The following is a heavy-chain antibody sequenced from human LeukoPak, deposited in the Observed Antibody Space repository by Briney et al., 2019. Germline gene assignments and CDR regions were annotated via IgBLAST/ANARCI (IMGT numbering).Heavy chain of an antibody. J-gene: IGHJ4*02. Sequence: PGGSLRLSCAAPGFSFSRNDMHWVRQPTGKRLEWVSRIGSAGDTYNAGSVKGRFTISRDNAKNSLYLQMNSLRAEDTAVYYCARDPPYYDSSGYYYDYWGQGTLVTVSS. D-gene: IGHD3-22*01. CDR3: ARDPPYYDSSGYYYDY. CDR2: IGSAGDT. CDR1: GFSFSRND. V-gene: IGHV3-13*01.